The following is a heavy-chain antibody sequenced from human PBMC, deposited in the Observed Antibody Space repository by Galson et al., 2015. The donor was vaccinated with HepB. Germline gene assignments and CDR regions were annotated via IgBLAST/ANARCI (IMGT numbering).Heavy chain of an antibody. J-gene: IGHJ6*03. CDR3: ARRPSITGWYFYYMDV. CDR2: IKSKTDGETT. Sequence: SLRLSCAASGFPFNNAWMTWVRQAPGMGLEWVGRIKSKTDGETTDYAAPVKGRFTVSRDDSKNRLYLQMNSLRAEDTAVYYCARRPSITGWYFYYMDVWGKGTTVTVSS. D-gene: IGHD3-10*01. V-gene: IGHV3-15*01. CDR1: GFPFNNAW.